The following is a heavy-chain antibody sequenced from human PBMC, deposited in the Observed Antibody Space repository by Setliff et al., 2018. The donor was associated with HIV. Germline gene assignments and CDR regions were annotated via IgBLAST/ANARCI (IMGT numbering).Heavy chain of an antibody. CDR2: IHHSGSA. CDR1: GYSISDGYY. D-gene: IGHD1-26*01. CDR3: ATLNSENRLGYFRH. Sequence: SETLSLTCAVSGYSISDGYYWGWIRQPPGKGPEWIGSIHHSGSAHFSPSLKSRVAMSVDTSKNQFSLKLSSVTAADTAVYFCATLNSENRLGYFRHWGQGTLVTVSS. V-gene: IGHV4-38-2*01. J-gene: IGHJ1*01.